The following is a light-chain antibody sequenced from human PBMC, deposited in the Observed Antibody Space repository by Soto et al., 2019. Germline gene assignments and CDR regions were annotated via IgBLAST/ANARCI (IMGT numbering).Light chain of an antibody. CDR3: QQFYYYPHT. V-gene: IGKV1-39*01. CDR2: VDS. J-gene: IGKJ2*01. Sequence: IQMTQSPSSLSASVGDCVTLTCRASHTIATYLTWYQQKQGQVPEVLIYVDSRLHVGVPSRFTGSGYGTDFTLTINNLPPEDFAIYYCQQFYYYPHTFGQGTKLDVK. CDR1: HTIATY.